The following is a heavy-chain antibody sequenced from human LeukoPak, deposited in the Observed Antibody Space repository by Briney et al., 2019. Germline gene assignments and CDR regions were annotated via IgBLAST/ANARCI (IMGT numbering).Heavy chain of an antibody. CDR1: GFTVSSNC. CDR2: IYSGGST. J-gene: IGHJ6*02. V-gene: IGHV3-53*01. CDR3: ARGGGLDV. Sequence: GGSLRLSCVASGFTVSSNCMSWVRQAPGKGLEWVSVIYSGGSTYYADSVKGRFTISRDNAKNSLYLQMSNLRAEDTAVYFCARGGGLDVWGQGATVTVSS. D-gene: IGHD3-16*01.